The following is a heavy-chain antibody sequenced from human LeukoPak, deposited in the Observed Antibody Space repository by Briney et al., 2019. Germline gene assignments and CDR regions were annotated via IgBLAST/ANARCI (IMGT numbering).Heavy chain of an antibody. D-gene: IGHD3-22*01. Sequence: GGSLRLSCAASGFTFSSYGMHWVRQSPGKGLEWVAVIWYDGSNKYYADSVKGRFTISRDNSKSTLYLQMNSLRAEDTAVYYCARDGTSSGYLREVYFQHWGQGTLVTVSS. J-gene: IGHJ1*01. CDR1: GFTFSSYG. CDR3: ARDGTSSGYLREVYFQH. V-gene: IGHV3-33*01. CDR2: IWYDGSNK.